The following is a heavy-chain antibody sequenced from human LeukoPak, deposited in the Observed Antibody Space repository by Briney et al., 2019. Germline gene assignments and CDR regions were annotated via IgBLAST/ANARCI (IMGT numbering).Heavy chain of an antibody. J-gene: IGHJ4*02. D-gene: IGHD6-19*01. CDR3: ARAPLPGSGWPDYFDY. CDR1: GFTFSDYY. CDR2: ISSSGSTI. V-gene: IGHV3-11*04. Sequence: GGSLRLSCAASGFTFSDYYMSWIRQAPGKGLEWVSYISSSGSTIYYADSVKGRFTISRDNAKNSLYLQMNSLRAEDTAVYYCARAPLPGSGWPDYFDYWGQGTLVTVSS.